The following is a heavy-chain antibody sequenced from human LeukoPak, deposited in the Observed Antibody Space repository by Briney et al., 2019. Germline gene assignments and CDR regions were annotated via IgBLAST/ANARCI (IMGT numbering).Heavy chain of an antibody. CDR1: GFTFSDYY. J-gene: IGHJ4*02. Sequence: GGSLRLSCAASGFTFSDYYMSWIRQAPGKGLEWVSYIISSGSTMYYADSVKGRFTISRDNAKNSLYLQMNSLRAEDTAVYYCARAYCGGDCYFDYWGQGTLVTVSS. D-gene: IGHD2-21*02. CDR3: ARAYCGGDCYFDY. V-gene: IGHV3-11*01. CDR2: IISSGSTM.